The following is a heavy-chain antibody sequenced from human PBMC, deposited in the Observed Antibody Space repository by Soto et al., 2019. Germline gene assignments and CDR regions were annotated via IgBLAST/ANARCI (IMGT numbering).Heavy chain of an antibody. CDR3: ARVSATGTRWFDP. V-gene: IGHV4-31*03. J-gene: IGHJ5*02. Sequence: PSETLSLTCTVSGGSICSGAYYWGWIRQHPGKGLEWIGYISHRGTAYYTPSLKSRVSLSVDPSKSQFSLNVTSLTAADTAVYYCARVSATGTRWFDPWGPGTLVTVSS. CDR2: ISHRGTA. D-gene: IGHD6-13*01. CDR1: GGSICSGAYY.